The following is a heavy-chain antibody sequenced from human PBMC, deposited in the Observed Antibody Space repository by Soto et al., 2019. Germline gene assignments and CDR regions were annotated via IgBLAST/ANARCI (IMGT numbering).Heavy chain of an antibody. D-gene: IGHD4-17*01. Sequence: SLRLSCAASGFTFSSYAMHWVRQAPGKGLEWVAVISYDGSNKYYADSVKGRFTISRDNSKNTLYLQMNSLRAEDTAVYYCARSEMDYAADDIWGQGTMVTVSS. CDR2: ISYDGSNK. CDR1: GFTFSSYA. V-gene: IGHV3-30-3*01. CDR3: ARSEMDYAADDI. J-gene: IGHJ3*02.